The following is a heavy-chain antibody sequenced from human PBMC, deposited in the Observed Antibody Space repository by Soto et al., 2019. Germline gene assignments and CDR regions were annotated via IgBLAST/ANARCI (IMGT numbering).Heavy chain of an antibody. J-gene: IGHJ1*01. CDR1: GCTLTEVA. CDR3: GPRSRGYFQH. D-gene: IGHD6-6*01. V-gene: IGHV1-24*01. Sequence: XSVKVSCKVSGCTLTEVAMHWVRQAPGKGLEWRAXIDAEXGETISVPKFXXRVTMTEXXSTQTAYMLLSNLRFEDTAVYFCGPRSRGYFQHWGKGTLVTVYS. CDR2: IDAEXGET.